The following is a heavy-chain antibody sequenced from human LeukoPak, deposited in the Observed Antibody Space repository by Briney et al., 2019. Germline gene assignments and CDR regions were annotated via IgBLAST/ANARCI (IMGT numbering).Heavy chain of an antibody. J-gene: IGHJ3*02. CDR3: VKSAPLYGDPVHDAFDI. CDR1: GFTLSDYY. Sequence: KPGGSLRLSCAASGFTLSDYYMSWIRQAPGKGLEWVSDISSTSIYTNYADSVKGRFTISRDNSKNTLYLQMSSLRAEDTAVYYCVKSAPLYGDPVHDAFDIWGQGTMVTVSS. V-gene: IGHV3-11*06. CDR2: ISSTSIYT. D-gene: IGHD4-17*01.